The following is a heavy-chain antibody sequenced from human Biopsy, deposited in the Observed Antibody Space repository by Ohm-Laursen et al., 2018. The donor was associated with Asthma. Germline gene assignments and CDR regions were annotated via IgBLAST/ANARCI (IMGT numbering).Heavy chain of an antibody. CDR1: GASIETPDYH. CDR2: DFYSGTT. Sequence: TLSLTCTVSGASIETPDYHWSWIRQSPGKGLEWIGFDFYSGTTHYSRSLERRLYISIYTARNEFSMRLRSVTDADAAVYFWARVASYGDVYFGIDVWGPGTTVSV. D-gene: IGHD4-17*01. J-gene: IGHJ6*02. V-gene: IGHV4-30-4*01. CDR3: ARVASYGDVYFGIDV.